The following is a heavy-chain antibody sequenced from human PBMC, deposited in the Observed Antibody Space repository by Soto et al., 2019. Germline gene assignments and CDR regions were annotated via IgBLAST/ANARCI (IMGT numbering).Heavy chain of an antibody. Sequence: SETLSLTCAVSGGSISSSNWWSWVRQPPGKGLEWIGEIYHSGSTNYNPSLKSRVTISVDKSKNQFSLKLSSVTDAETAVYYCARDRREITTIVVAYFDYWGQGTLVTVSS. D-gene: IGHD3-22*01. CDR2: IYHSGST. CDR1: GGSISSSNW. CDR3: ARDRREITTIVVAYFDY. J-gene: IGHJ4*02. V-gene: IGHV4-4*02.